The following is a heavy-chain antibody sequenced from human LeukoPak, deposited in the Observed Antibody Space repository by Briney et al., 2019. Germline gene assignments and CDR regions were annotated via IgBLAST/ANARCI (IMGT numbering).Heavy chain of an antibody. Sequence: GGSLRLSCSASGFTFSTLSMHWVRQAPGKGLEYVSGNSSNGGSTYYADSVKGRFTISRDNSKNTLYLQMSRLRPEDTAVYYSVNQISGWAYSGQGNLVTVSS. CDR3: VNQISGWAY. V-gene: IGHV3-64D*06. J-gene: IGHJ4*02. CDR2: NSSNGGST. D-gene: IGHD6-19*01. CDR1: GFTFSTLS.